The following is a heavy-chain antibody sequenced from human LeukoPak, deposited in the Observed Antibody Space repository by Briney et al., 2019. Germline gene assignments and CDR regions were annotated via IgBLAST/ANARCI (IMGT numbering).Heavy chain of an antibody. Sequence: GGSLRLSCAASGFTFSGHWMHWVRQAPGKGLEWTSRIKTDGSRTDYVDSVKGRFTISRDNAKNTLYLQMTSLRVEDTAVYYCARDHSPGWFGPWGQGTLVTVSS. CDR1: GFTFSGHW. CDR2: IKTDGSRT. V-gene: IGHV3-74*01. J-gene: IGHJ5*02. CDR3: ARDHSPGWFGP. D-gene: IGHD4-11*01.